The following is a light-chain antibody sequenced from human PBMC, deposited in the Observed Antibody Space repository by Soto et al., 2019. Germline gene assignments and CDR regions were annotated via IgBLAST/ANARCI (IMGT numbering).Light chain of an antibody. Sequence: EIVMTQSPATLSVSPGERATLSCRASQSVSSNLAWYQQKPGQAPRLLIYSASTRATGIPARFSGSGSGTEFILTISSLQSEDFAVYYCQQYNNWPPLTFGGGTKVEIK. J-gene: IGKJ4*01. CDR3: QQYNNWPPLT. CDR1: QSVSSN. CDR2: SAS. V-gene: IGKV3-15*01.